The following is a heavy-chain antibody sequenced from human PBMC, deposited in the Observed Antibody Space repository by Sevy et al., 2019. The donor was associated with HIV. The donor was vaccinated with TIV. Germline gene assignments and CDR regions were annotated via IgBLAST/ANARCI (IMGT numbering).Heavy chain of an antibody. CDR3: AGSDCTGGVCYTGDYYGMDV. J-gene: IGHJ6*02. D-gene: IGHD2-8*02. V-gene: IGHV1-69*13. CDR2: IIPIFGTA. Sequence: ASVKVSCKASGGTFSSYAISWVRQAPGQGLEWMGGIIPIFGTANYAQKFQGRVTITADESTSTAYMELSSLRSEDTALYYCAGSDCTGGVCYTGDYYGMDVWGQGTTVTVSS. CDR1: GGTFSSYA.